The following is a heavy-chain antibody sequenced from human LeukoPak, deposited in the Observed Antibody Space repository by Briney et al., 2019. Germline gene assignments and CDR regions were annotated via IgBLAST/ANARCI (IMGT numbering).Heavy chain of an antibody. CDR3: AKDYYYDSSGFDY. V-gene: IGHV3-23*01. D-gene: IGHD3-22*01. Sequence: GGSLRLSCAASGFTFSSYAMSWVRQAPGKGLEWVSAISGSGGGTYYADSVKGRFTISRDNSKNTLYLQMNSLRAEDTAVYYCAKDYYYDSSGFDYWGQGTLVTVSS. J-gene: IGHJ4*02. CDR1: GFTFSSYA. CDR2: ISGSGGGT.